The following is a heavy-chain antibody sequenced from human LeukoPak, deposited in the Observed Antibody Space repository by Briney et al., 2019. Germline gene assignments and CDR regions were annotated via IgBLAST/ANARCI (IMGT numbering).Heavy chain of an antibody. D-gene: IGHD1-14*01. CDR3: ARHDEVRGTPWPEGFDP. V-gene: IGHV4-59*08. J-gene: IGHJ5*02. CDR1: GGSISSYY. Sequence: SSETLSLTCTVSGGSISSYYWSWIRQPPGKGLEWIGYIYYSGSTNYNPSLKSRVTISVDTSKNQFSLKLSSVTAAGTAVYYCARHDEVRGTPWPEGFDPWGQGTLVTVSS. CDR2: IYYSGST.